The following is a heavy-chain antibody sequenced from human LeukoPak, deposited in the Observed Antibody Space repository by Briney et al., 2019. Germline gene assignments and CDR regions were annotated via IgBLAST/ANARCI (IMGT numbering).Heavy chain of an antibody. D-gene: IGHD6-13*01. Sequence: PGGSLRLSCAASGFTFSTYWMSWGRQAPGKGLEWVANIKQDGSEKYYVDSVKGRFTISRDNAKNSLYLQMNSLRAEDTAMYYCARDSAGNDYWGQGTLVTVSS. CDR2: IKQDGSEK. V-gene: IGHV3-7*01. CDR3: ARDSAGNDY. CDR1: GFTFSTYW. J-gene: IGHJ4*02.